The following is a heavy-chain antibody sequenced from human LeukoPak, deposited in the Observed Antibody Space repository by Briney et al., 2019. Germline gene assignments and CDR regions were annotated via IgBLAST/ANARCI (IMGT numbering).Heavy chain of an antibody. V-gene: IGHV3-15*01. D-gene: IGHD3-22*01. Sequence: GGSLRLSCVASGFTFPNAWMSWVRQAPGKGLEWVGHIKSNTDGGTTDYSAPVRGRFIISRDDSKHTLYLQMNSLKTDDTAVYYCAKYDTSVNFDYWGQGTLVTVSS. CDR1: GFTFPNAW. J-gene: IGHJ4*02. CDR3: AKYDTSVNFDY. CDR2: IKSNTDGGTT.